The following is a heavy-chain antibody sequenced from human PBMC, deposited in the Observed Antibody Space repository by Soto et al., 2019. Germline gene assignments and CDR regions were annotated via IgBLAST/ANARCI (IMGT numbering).Heavy chain of an antibody. Sequence: EEQLVESGGGLVRPGGSLRLSCVASGLTFSDAWMTWVRQAPGQGLEWVGRIKSNTHGGTTDYAAPVRGRFTTSRDDRKNTVFLYMNSLRTDDTAVYYCADYFIRGQGTLVTVSS. J-gene: IGHJ4*02. V-gene: IGHV3-15*07. CDR2: IKSNTHGGTT. D-gene: IGHD3-9*01. CDR1: GLTFSDAW. CDR3: ADYFI.